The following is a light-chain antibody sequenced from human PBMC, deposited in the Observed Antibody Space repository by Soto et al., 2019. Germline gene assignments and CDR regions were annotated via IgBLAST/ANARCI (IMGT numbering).Light chain of an antibody. J-gene: IGKJ1*01. CDR3: QQYGSAPWT. Sequence: EIVLTQSPGTLSLSPVERATLSCRASQSVGSSHLAWHQQKPGQAPRLLIYGASSRATGIPDRFSGSGSGTDFTLTISRLEPEDFAVYYCQQYGSAPWTFGQGTKVDIK. CDR2: GAS. V-gene: IGKV3-20*01. CDR1: QSVGSSH.